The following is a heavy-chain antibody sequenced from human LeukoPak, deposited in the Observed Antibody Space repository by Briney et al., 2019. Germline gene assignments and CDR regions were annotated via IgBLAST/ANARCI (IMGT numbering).Heavy chain of an antibody. CDR1: GFTFSTYA. V-gene: IGHV3-23*01. Sequence: GGSLRLSCAASGFTFSTYAMTWVRQAPGKGLEWVSTITNTGSNTYYADSVKGRFTISRGNSKNTLYLQINSLRVEDTAIYYCAKAPMEDSWYIHFDFWGQGTLVTVSS. D-gene: IGHD6-13*01. CDR3: AKAPMEDSWYIHFDF. J-gene: IGHJ4*02. CDR2: ITNTGSNT.